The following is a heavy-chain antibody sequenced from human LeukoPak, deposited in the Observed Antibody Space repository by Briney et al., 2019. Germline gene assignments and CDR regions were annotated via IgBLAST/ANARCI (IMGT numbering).Heavy chain of an antibody. J-gene: IGHJ4*02. V-gene: IGHV3-64D*06. Sequence: GGSLRLSCAASGFTFSSFALHWVRQAPGKGLEYVSGISNTGVSTYYADSVTGRFTISRDNSKNTLYLQMGSLRAEDTAIYYCVKDDSYYYDSGIYPYWGQGTLVTVSS. CDR1: GFTFSSFA. CDR2: ISNTGVST. CDR3: VKDDSYYYDSGIYPY. D-gene: IGHD3-10*01.